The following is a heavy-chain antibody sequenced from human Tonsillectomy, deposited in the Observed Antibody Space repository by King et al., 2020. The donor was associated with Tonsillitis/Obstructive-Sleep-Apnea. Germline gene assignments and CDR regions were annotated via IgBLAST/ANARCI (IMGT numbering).Heavy chain of an antibody. V-gene: IGHV4-34*01. CDR2: INHRGST. J-gene: IGHJ5*02. Sequence: VQLQQWGAGLLKPSETLSLTCAVYGGSFSDYYWSWIRQPPGKGLEWIGEINHRGSTNYNPSLKSRVTMSVDTSKNQFSLTLSSVTAADTAVYYCARMNISRYGSSSRDWFSPWGQGAPVTVS. D-gene: IGHD6-6*01. CDR1: GGSFSDYY. CDR3: ARMNISRYGSSSRDWFSP.